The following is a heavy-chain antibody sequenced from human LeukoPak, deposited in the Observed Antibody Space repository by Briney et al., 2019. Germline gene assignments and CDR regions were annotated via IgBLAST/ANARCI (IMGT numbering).Heavy chain of an antibody. CDR3: ARAGRYCSGGSCPINTSYYYYMDV. CDR2: IIPIFGTA. Sequence: GASVKVSCKASGYTFTSYDINWVRQAPGQGLEWMGRIIPIFGTANYAQKFQGRVTITTDESTSTAYMELSSLRSEDTAVYYCARAGRYCSGGSCPINTSYYYYMDVWGKGTTVTVSS. CDR1: GYTFTSYD. V-gene: IGHV1-69*05. J-gene: IGHJ6*03. D-gene: IGHD2-15*01.